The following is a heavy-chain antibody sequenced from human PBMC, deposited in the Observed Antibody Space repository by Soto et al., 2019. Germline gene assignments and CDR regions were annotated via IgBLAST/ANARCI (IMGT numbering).Heavy chain of an antibody. CDR2: IYYSGST. V-gene: IGHV4-30-4*01. D-gene: IGHD4-17*01. Sequence: PSETLSLTCTVSGGSISSGDYYWSWIRQPPGKGLEWIGYIYYSGSTYYNPSLKSRVTISVDTSKNQFSLKLSSVTAADTAVYYCARESLWTTVATPNYYYGMDVWGQGTTVTVSS. CDR1: GGSISSGDYY. J-gene: IGHJ6*02. CDR3: ARESLWTTVATPNYYYGMDV.